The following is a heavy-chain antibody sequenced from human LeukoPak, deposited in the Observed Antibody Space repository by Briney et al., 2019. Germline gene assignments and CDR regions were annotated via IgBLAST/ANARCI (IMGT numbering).Heavy chain of an antibody. J-gene: IGHJ3*02. V-gene: IGHV3-74*01. D-gene: IGHD6-25*01. CDR3: ARGGGDHGFDI. CDR2: IDSDGSGT. CDR1: GFTFNIYW. Sequence: GGSLRLSCAASGFTFNIYWIHWVRQAPGKGLVWVSRIDSDGSGTIYADSVKGRFTVSRDNAKNTLYLQMNSLRAEDTAVYYCARGGGDHGFDIWAKGQWSPSLQ.